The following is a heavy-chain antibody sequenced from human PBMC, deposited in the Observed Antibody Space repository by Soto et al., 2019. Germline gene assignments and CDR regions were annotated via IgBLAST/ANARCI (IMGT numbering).Heavy chain of an antibody. CDR3: GREGQQLAQEKYYQFNGMDV. CDR2: ISGDNINS. D-gene: IGHD6-13*01. CDR1: GFTFSDYG. J-gene: IGHJ6*02. Sequence: ASVKVSCKASGFTFSDYGLSWVRQAPGQPLEWMGWISGDNINSKYSQKFQGRLTMTTDTSTATASMELRSLTSDDTAVYYCGREGQQLAQEKYYQFNGMDVWGQETTVTSP. V-gene: IGHV1-18*01.